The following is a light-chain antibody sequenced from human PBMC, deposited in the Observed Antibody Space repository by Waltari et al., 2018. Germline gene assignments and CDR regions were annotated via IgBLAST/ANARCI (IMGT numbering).Light chain of an antibody. CDR1: SSDVGGFDY. V-gene: IGLV2-8*01. CDR3: SSFAGSSQML. CDR2: EVS. J-gene: IGLJ2*01. Sequence: QSALTQPPSASGSPGQSVTISCTGTSSDVGGFDYVSWYQQHPGKVPRLMIYEVSKRPSGVPDRFSGSKSGNTASLTVSGLQVEDEADYCCSSFAGSSQMLFGGGTKLTVL.